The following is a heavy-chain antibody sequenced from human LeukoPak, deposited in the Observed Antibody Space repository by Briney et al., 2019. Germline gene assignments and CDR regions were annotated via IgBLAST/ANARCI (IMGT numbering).Heavy chain of an antibody. CDR3: ARGAVAAAGTEIFDY. CDR2: INHSGST. CDR1: GGSFSGYY. Sequence: SETLSLTCAVYGGSFSGYYWSWIRQPPGKGLEWIGEINHSGSTNYNPSLKSRVTISVDTSKNQFSLKLSSVTAADTAVYYCARGAVAAAGTEIFDYWGQGTLVTVSS. V-gene: IGHV4-34*01. J-gene: IGHJ4*02. D-gene: IGHD6-13*01.